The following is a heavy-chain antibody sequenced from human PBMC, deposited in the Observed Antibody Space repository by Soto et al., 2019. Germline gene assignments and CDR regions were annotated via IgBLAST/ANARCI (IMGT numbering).Heavy chain of an antibody. V-gene: IGHV6-1*01. J-gene: IGHJ6*02. Sequence: SQTLSLTCAISGDSVSSNSAAWNWIRQSPSRGLEWLGGTYYRSKWYNDYAVSVKSRITINPDTSKNQFSLQLNSVTPEDTAVYYCARGVAAPTWGNDYGMDVWGQGTTVTVSS. CDR1: GDSVSSNSAA. CDR2: TYYRSKWYN. CDR3: ARGVAAPTWGNDYGMDV. D-gene: IGHD6-19*01.